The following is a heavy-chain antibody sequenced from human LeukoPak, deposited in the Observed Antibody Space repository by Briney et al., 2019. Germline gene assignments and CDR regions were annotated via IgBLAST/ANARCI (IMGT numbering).Heavy chain of an antibody. D-gene: IGHD3-10*02. CDR2: ISSSGSTI. V-gene: IGHV3-48*03. CDR3: YGRYNWFDP. CDR1: GFTFSSYE. Sequence: GGSLRLSCAASGFTFSSYEMNWVRQAPGKGLEWVSYISSSGSTIYYADSVKGRFTNSRDNAKNSLYLQMNSLRAEDTAVYYCYGRYNWFDPWGQGTLVTVSS. J-gene: IGHJ5*02.